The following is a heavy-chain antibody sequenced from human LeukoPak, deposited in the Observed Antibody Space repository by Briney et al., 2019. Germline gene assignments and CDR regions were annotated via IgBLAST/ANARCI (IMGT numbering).Heavy chain of an antibody. CDR2: ISSNGGST. J-gene: IGHJ4*02. D-gene: IGHD3-10*01. Sequence: PGGSLRLFCTASGFTFSTYAMHWVRQAPGKGLECVSAISSNGGSTYYADSVKGRFTISRDNSKNTLYLQMGSLRAEDMAVYYCAREGTQAEALDYWGQGTLVTVSS. CDR1: GFTFSTYA. CDR3: AREGTQAEALDY. V-gene: IGHV3-64*02.